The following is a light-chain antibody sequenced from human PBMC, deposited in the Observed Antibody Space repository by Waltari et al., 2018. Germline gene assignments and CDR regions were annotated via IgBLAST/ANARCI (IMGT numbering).Light chain of an antibody. CDR3: QQYSSYPPT. V-gene: IGKV3-15*01. Sequence: IVMTQSPATLSVSPGESATLSCRASQSVSSNLAWYQHKPGQAPRLLIYGASTRATGIAARFSGSGSGTEFTLTISSLQSEDFAVYYCQQYSSYPPTFGQGTRLEIK. J-gene: IGKJ5*01. CDR2: GAS. CDR1: QSVSSN.